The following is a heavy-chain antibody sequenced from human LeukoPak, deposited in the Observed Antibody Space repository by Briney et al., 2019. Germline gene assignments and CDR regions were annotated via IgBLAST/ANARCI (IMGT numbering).Heavy chain of an antibody. CDR1: GYTFTSYY. CDR3: ARDIGAVAGSSWFDP. V-gene: IGHV1-46*01. D-gene: IGHD6-19*01. Sequence: ASVKVSCKASGYTFTSYYMHWVRQAPGQGLEWMGIINPSGGSTSYAQKFQGRVTMTRDMSTSTVYMELSSLRSEDTAVYYCARDIGAVAGSSWFDPWGQGILVTVSS. CDR2: INPSGGST. J-gene: IGHJ5*02.